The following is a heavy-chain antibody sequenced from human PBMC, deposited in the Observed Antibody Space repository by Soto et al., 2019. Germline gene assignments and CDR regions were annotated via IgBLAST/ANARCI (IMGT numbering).Heavy chain of an antibody. CDR3: ARDRGSYYYGSGSPTGMDV. D-gene: IGHD3-10*01. V-gene: IGHV4-31*03. CDR1: GGSISSGGYY. CDR2: IYYSGST. Sequence: ASETLSLTCTVSGGSISSGGYYWSWIRQHPGKGLEWIGYIYYSGSTYYNPSLKSRVTISVDTSKNQFSLKLSSVTAADTAVYYYARDRGSYYYGSGSPTGMDVWGQGTTVTVSS. J-gene: IGHJ6*02.